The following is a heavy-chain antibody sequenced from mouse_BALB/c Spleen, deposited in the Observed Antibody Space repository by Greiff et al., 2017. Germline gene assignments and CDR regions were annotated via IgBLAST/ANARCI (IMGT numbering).Heavy chain of an antibody. Sequence: EVKVVESGGGLVKPGGSLKLSCAASGFTFSDYYMYWVRQTPEKRLEWVATISDGGSYTYYPDSVKGRFTISRDNAKNNLYLQMSSLKSEDTAMYYCARGLGLRGDYAMDYWGQGTSVTVSS. CDR3: ARGLGLRGDYAMDY. J-gene: IGHJ4*01. CDR2: ISDGGSYT. V-gene: IGHV5-4*02. CDR1: GFTFSDYY. D-gene: IGHD3-1*01.